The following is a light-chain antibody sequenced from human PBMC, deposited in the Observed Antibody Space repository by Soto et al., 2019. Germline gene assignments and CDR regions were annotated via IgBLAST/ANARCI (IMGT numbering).Light chain of an antibody. CDR1: QSVSSSY. V-gene: IGKV3D-20*01. CDR3: QQYGSSPIT. Sequence: DIILTQSPATLSLSPGERAPLSSGASQSVSSSYVAWYQHRPGLAPRLLIHDASSRATGIPDRFSGTKSGTDFTLTIRRLEPEDAAVYFCQQYGSSPITFGQGTRLV. CDR2: DAS. J-gene: IGKJ5*01.